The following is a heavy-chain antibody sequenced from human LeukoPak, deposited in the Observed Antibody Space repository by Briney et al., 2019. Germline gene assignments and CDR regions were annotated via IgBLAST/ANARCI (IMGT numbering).Heavy chain of an antibody. Sequence: SETLSLTCAVYGGSFSGYYWSWIRQPPGKGLEWIGKINHSGSTYYNPSLKSRVTISVDTSKNQFSLKLSSVTAADTAVYYCARHHVYYDILTGLDWFDPWGQGTLVTVSS. D-gene: IGHD3-9*01. CDR1: GGSFSGYY. CDR3: ARHHVYYDILTGLDWFDP. V-gene: IGHV4-34*01. J-gene: IGHJ5*02. CDR2: INHSGST.